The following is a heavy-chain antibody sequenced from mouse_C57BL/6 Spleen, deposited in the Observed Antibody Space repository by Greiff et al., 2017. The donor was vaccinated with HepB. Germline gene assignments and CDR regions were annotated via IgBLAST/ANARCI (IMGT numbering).Heavy chain of an antibody. CDR2: IDPEDGDT. D-gene: IGHD1-1*01. CDR1: GFNIKDYY. V-gene: IGHV14-1*01. CDR3: TSYYYGSSYYAMDY. Sequence: VQLQHSGAELVRPGASVKLSCTASGFNIKDYYMHWVKQRPEQGLEWIGRIDPEDGDTEYAPKFQGKATMTADTSSNTAYLQLSSLTSEDTAVYYCTSYYYGSSYYAMDYWGQGTSVTVSS. J-gene: IGHJ4*01.